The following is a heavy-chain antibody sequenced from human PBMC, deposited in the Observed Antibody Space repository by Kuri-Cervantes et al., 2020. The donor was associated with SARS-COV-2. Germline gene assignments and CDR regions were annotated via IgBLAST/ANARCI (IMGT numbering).Heavy chain of an antibody. J-gene: IGHJ5*02. Sequence: GESLKISCAASGFTFSSYWMSWVRQAPGKGLEWVANIKQDGSEKYYVDSVKGRFTISRDNAKNSLYLQMNSMRAEDTAVYYCARVMKDYDFWSGYSEYQNWFGPWGQGTLVTVSS. CDR2: IKQDGSEK. V-gene: IGHV3-7*01. D-gene: IGHD3-3*01. CDR1: GFTFSSYW. CDR3: ARVMKDYDFWSGYSEYQNWFGP.